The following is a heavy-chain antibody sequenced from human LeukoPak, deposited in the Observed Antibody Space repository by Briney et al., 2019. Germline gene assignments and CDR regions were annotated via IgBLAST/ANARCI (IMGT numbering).Heavy chain of an antibody. CDR2: IYYSGST. CDR1: GGSISSSSYY. J-gene: IGHJ6*03. Sequence: PSETLSLTCTVSGGSISSSSYYWGWIRQPPGKGLEWIGSIYYSGSTYYNPSLKSRVTISVDTSKNQFSLKLSSVTAADTAVYYCARDRGYYYYMDVWGQGTMVTVSS. V-gene: IGHV4-39*07. CDR3: ARDRGYYYYMDV.